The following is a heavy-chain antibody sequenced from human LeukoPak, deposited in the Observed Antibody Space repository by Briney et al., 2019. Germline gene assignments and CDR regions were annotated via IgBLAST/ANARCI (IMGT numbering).Heavy chain of an antibody. CDR1: GFTFSSYA. CDR2: ISYDGSNK. J-gene: IGHJ4*02. Sequence: GGSLRLSCAASGFTFSSYAMHWVRQAPGKGLEWVAVISYDGSNKYYADSVKGRFTISRDNSKNTLYLQMNSLRAEDTAVYYCARAGGWGIVVVPAAVFDYWGQGTLVTVSS. D-gene: IGHD2-2*01. V-gene: IGHV3-30-3*01. CDR3: ARAGGWGIVVVPAAVFDY.